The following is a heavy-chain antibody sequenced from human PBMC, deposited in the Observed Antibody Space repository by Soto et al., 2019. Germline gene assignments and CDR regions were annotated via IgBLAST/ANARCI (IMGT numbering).Heavy chain of an antibody. Sequence: EVQLVESGGGLVQPGGSLRLSCVASGFTFSSYRMNWVRQAPGKGLEWVSHISRSSSTIYYADSVKCRFTISRDKAKNSLVLQMNRLRDEDTAVYYCARDGWEVTIDYWGQGTLVTVSS. CDR3: ARDGWEVTIDY. J-gene: IGHJ4*02. D-gene: IGHD1-26*01. CDR2: ISRSSSTI. V-gene: IGHV3-48*02. CDR1: GFTFSSYR.